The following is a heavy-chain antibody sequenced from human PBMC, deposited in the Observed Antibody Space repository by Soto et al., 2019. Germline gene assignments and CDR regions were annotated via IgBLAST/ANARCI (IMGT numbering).Heavy chain of an antibody. Sequence: SETLSLTCAVSSGSISSSNWWSWVRQPPGKGLEWIGEIYHSGSTNYNPSLKSRVTISVDKSKNQFSLKLSSVTAADTAVYYCARVGYGDYVHYFDYWGQEPWSPSPQ. J-gene: IGHJ4*01. D-gene: IGHD4-17*01. V-gene: IGHV4-4*02. CDR1: SGSISSSNW. CDR2: IYHSGST. CDR3: ARVGYGDYVHYFDY.